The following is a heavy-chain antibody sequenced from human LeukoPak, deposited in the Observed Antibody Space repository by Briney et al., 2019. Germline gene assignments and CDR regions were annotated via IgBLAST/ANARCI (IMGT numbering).Heavy chain of an antibody. CDR2: ISYDEKNK. V-gene: IGHV3-30*18. Sequence: GGSLRLSCAASGFTFNSYGMHWVRQAPDKGLEWVAVISYDEKNKYYADSVKGRFTISRDNSRNTLLLQMSSLRAEDTAVYFCAKNRVPTAITPDHWGQGTLVTVSS. CDR1: GFTFNSYG. D-gene: IGHD2-2*02. CDR3: AKNRVPTAITPDH. J-gene: IGHJ5*02.